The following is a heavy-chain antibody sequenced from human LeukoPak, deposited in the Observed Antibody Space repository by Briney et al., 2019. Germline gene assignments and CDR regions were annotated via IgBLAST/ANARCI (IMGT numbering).Heavy chain of an antibody. D-gene: IGHD5-12*01. CDR3: ARGSGYSGYDVFDY. CDR2: IYGGGST. V-gene: IGHV3-53*01. CDR1: GFTVSRNY. Sequence: PGGSLRLSCAASGFTVSRNYMSWVRQAPGKGLEWVSVIYGGGSTSYADSVKGRFTISRDNSKNTLYLQMNSLRAEDTAVYYCARGSGYSGYDVFDYWGQGTLVTVSS. J-gene: IGHJ4*02.